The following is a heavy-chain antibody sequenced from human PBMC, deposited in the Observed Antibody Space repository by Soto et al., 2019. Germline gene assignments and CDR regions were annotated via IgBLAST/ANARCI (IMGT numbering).Heavy chain of an antibody. CDR1: GFSLSTSGLG. J-gene: IGHJ4*02. CDR2: IYWNDDK. CDR3: AHRPSGWYLFDY. V-gene: IGHV2-5*01. Sequence: QITLKESGPTLVRPTQTLTLTCTFSGFSLSTSGLGVGWIRQPPGKALEWLALIYWNDDKRYSPSLKARLTITKATSKSQVVLTMTTMDPVDTATYYCAHRPSGWYLFDYWGQGTLVTVSS. D-gene: IGHD6-19*01.